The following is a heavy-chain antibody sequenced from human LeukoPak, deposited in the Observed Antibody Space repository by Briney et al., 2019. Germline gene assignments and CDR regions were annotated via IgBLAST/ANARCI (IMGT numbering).Heavy chain of an antibody. J-gene: IGHJ6*03. CDR1: GLTFSSYS. D-gene: IGHD5-18*01. V-gene: IGHV3-48*01. CDR3: ARLYRIQLWPIGPNYYYYMDV. Sequence: GGSLRLSCAASGLTFSSYSMNWVRQAPGKGREWVSYISSSSSTIYYADSVKGRFTISRDNAKNSLYLQMNSLRAEDTAVYYCARLYRIQLWPIGPNYYYYMDVWGKGTTVTVSS. CDR2: ISSSSSTI.